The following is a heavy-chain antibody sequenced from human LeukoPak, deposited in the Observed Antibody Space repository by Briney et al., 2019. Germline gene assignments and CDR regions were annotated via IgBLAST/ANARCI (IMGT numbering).Heavy chain of an antibody. CDR1: RFTFSSYG. CDR2: IRYDGGKK. D-gene: IGHD2-2*01. Sequence: GGSLRLSCAASRFTFSSYGMHWVRQAPGKGLEWVAFIRYDGGKKYYADSVKGRFTISRDNSKNTLYLQMNSLRAEDTAVYYCARAIVVIPAAIRYWGQGTLVTVSS. CDR3: ARAIVVIPAAIRY. J-gene: IGHJ4*02. V-gene: IGHV3-30*02.